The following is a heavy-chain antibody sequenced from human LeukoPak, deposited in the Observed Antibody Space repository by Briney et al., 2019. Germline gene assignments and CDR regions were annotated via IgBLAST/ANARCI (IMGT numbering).Heavy chain of an antibody. V-gene: IGHV3-21*04. CDR2: ISSSSSYI. J-gene: IGHJ4*02. CDR1: GFTFSSYS. D-gene: IGHD6-19*01. Sequence: PGGSLRLSCAASGFTFSSYSMNWVRQAPGKGLEWVSSISSSSSYIYYADSVKGRFTISRDNAKNSLYLQMNSLRAEDTALYYCARWGSGWYDPPFDYWGQGTLVTVSS. CDR3: ARWGSGWYDPPFDY.